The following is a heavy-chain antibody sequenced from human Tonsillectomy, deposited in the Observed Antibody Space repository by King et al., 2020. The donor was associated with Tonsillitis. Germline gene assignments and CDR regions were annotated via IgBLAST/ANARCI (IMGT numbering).Heavy chain of an antibody. CDR3: VRDMNYRDRSTYYDVLDV. V-gene: IGHV3-7*01. CDR2: IKGDGSVR. Sequence: QLVQSGGGLVQPGGSLRLSCAASDFTFSEYWMTWIRQAPGEGLEWVANIKGDGSVRYYVYSEEGRFTISRDNADSSLFLRMNSLRAEDTAIYYCVRDMNYRDRSTYYDVLDVWGPGTMVTVSS. CDR1: DFTFSEYW. D-gene: IGHD3-22*01. J-gene: IGHJ3*01.